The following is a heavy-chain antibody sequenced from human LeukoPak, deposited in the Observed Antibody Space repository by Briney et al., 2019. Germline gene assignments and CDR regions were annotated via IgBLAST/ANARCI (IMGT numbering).Heavy chain of an antibody. CDR1: GGSISSYY. D-gene: IGHD4-23*01. V-gene: IGHV4-59*08. CDR3: ARRDGGAAFDI. CDR2: IYYSGST. Sequence: SETLSLTCTVSGGSISSYYWSWIRQPPGKGLEWIGYIYYSGSTNSNPSLKSRVTISVDTSKNQFSLKLTSVTAADTAVYYCARRDGGAAFDIWGQGTMVTVSS. J-gene: IGHJ3*02.